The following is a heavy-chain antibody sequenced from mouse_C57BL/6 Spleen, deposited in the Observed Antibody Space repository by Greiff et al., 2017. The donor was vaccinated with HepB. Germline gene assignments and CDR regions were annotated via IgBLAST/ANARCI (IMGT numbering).Heavy chain of an antibody. CDR1: GYTFTSYW. V-gene: IGHV1-64*01. CDR3: ARRGAGSSPHYAMDY. J-gene: IGHJ4*01. Sequence: VQLQQSGAELVKPGASVKLSCKASGYTFTSYWMHWVKQRPGQGLEWIGMIHPNSGSTNYNEKFKSKATLTVDKSSSTAYMQLSSLTSEDSAVYYCARRGAGSSPHYAMDYWGQGTSVTVSS. D-gene: IGHD1-1*01. CDR2: IHPNSGST.